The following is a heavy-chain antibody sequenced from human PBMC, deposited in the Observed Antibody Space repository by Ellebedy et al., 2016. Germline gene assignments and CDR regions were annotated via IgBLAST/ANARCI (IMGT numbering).Heavy chain of an antibody. CDR1: GDSINSGAYY. Sequence: SETLSLTXIVSGDSINSGAYYWSWIRQPAGKGLEWIGRISTSGNTIYNPSLKSRVTMSVDTSKNHFSLELTSVTAADTAVYYCATLTIPGGSDFWGLGTLVTVSS. V-gene: IGHV4-61*02. CDR2: ISTSGNT. CDR3: ATLTIPGGSDF. J-gene: IGHJ4*02. D-gene: IGHD3-3*01.